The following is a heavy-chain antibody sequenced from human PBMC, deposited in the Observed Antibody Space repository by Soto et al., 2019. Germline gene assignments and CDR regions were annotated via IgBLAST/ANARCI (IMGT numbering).Heavy chain of an antibody. CDR3: ARHGYSYAGGYFDY. V-gene: IGHV3-66*04. CDR2: IYSGGSA. D-gene: IGHD5-18*01. J-gene: IGHJ4*02. Sequence: EVQLVESGGGLVQPGGSLGLSCAASGFTVSSNYMSWVRQAPGKGLEWVSVIYSGGSAYYADSVKGRFTISRDNSKNTLYLQMNSLRAEDTAVYYCARHGYSYAGGYFDYWGQGTLVTVSS. CDR1: GFTVSSNY.